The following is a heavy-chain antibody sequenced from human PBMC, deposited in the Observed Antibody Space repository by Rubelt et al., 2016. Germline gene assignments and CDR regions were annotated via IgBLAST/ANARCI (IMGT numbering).Heavy chain of an antibody. D-gene: IGHD3-10*01. J-gene: IGHJ5*02. Sequence: QVQLQQWGAGLVKPSETLSPTCTVSGASISSYYWSWIRQPAGKGLEWIGRFYTSGSTSYNPSLKGRVTISVDTSKNQFSLKVSSVTAADTAVYDCARGYDGSGSYYPNWFDPWGQGTLVTVSS. CDR1: GASISSYY. V-gene: IGHV4-59*10. CDR3: ARGYDGSGSYYPNWFDP. CDR2: FYTSGST.